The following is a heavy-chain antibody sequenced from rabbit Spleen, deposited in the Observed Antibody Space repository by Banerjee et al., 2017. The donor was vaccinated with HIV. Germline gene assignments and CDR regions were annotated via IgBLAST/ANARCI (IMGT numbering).Heavy chain of an antibody. CDR2: IDPIFGST. CDR1: GFDFSSYG. Sequence: QSLEESGGGLVQPGGSLKLSCKASGFDFSSYGVSWVRQAPGKGLEWIGYIDPIFGSTVYASWVNGRFTISSHNAQNTLYLQLNSLTAADTATYFCVREAGYAGYGDGNLWGPGTLVTVS. V-gene: IGHV1S7*01. D-gene: IGHD7-1*01. J-gene: IGHJ4*01. CDR3: VREAGYAGYGDGNL.